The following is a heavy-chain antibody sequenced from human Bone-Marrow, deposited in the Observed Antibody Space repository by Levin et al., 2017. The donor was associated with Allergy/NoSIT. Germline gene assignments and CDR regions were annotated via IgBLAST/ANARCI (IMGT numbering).Heavy chain of an antibody. Sequence: ASVKVSCKASGGTFSSSVINWVRQAPGQGLEWMGGIIPMFNTANYAQKFQGRVTITADKSTSTAYMEVSSLRSEDTAVYYCARFLYYDSDPSYYGETYGADYWGQGTLVTVSS. D-gene: IGHD3-9*01. CDR3: ARFLYYDSDPSYYGETYGADY. V-gene: IGHV1-69*06. CDR2: IIPMFNTA. J-gene: IGHJ4*02. CDR1: GGTFSSSV.